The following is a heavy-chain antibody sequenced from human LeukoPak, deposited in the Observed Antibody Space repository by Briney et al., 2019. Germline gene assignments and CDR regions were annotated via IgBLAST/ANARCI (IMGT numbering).Heavy chain of an antibody. V-gene: IGHV3-53*01. CDR2: IYSGGST. Sequence: GGSLRLSCAASGFTVSSNYMSWVRQAPGKGLEWVSVIYSGGSTYYADSVKGRFTISRDNSKNTLYLQMNSLRAEDTAVYYCARGWREGYNLFGNYYFDYWGQGTLVTVSS. J-gene: IGHJ4*02. D-gene: IGHD5-24*01. CDR3: ARGWREGYNLFGNYYFDY. CDR1: GFTVSSNY.